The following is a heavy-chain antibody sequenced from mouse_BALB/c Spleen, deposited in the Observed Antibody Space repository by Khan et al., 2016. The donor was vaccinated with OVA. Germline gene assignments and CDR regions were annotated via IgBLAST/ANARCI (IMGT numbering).Heavy chain of an antibody. V-gene: IGHV3-2*02. J-gene: IGHJ4*01. CDR2: ISSSGST. CDR1: GYSITSDYA. D-gene: IGHD2-3*01. Sequence: EVQLQESGPGLVKPSQSLSLTCTVTGYSITSDYAWNWIRQFPGNKLEWMGYISSSGSTNYNPALKSRISITRDTSKNQFFLQLNFVTTKDTATYYCARDGSRYNYAMDYWGQGTSVTVSS. CDR3: ARDGSRYNYAMDY.